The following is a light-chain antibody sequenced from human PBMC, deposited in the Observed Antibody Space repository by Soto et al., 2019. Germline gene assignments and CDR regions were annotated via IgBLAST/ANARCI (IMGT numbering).Light chain of an antibody. CDR1: NIGGKS. CDR3: QVWESGRGV. J-gene: IGLJ1*01. CDR2: DDS. V-gene: IGLV3-21*02. Sequence: SYELTQSPLVSVVPGQTARITCGGNNIGGKSVHWYQQKPGQAPVLVVYDDSDRPSGIPERFSGSNSVNTATLTISRVAAGDEADYYCQVWESGRGVFGTGTKVTVL.